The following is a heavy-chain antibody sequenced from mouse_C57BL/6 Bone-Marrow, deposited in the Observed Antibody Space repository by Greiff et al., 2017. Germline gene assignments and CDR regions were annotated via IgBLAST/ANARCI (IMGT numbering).Heavy chain of an antibody. CDR3: ARLEFDGSSGDWYFDV. CDR2: IYPRDGST. Sequence: QVQLQQSGPELVKPGASVKLSCKASGYTFTSYDINWVKQRPGQGLEWIGRIYPRDGSTKYNEKFKGKATLTVDTSSSTAYMELRSLTSEDSAVYFCARLEFDGSSGDWYFDVWGTGTTVTVSS. CDR1: GYTFTSYD. V-gene: IGHV1-85*01. D-gene: IGHD1-1*01. J-gene: IGHJ1*03.